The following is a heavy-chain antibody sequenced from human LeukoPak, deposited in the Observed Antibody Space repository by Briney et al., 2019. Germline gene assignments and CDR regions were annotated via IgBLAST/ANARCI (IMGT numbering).Heavy chain of an antibody. CDR3: ARLIDIVLMVYAGWFDP. J-gene: IGHJ5*02. D-gene: IGHD2-8*01. CDR1: GGSISSSSYY. Sequence: SETLSLTCTVSGGSISSSSYYWGWIRQPPGKGLEWIGSIYYSGSTYYNPSLKSRVTISVDTSKNQFSLKPSSVTAADTAAYYCARLIDIVLMVYAGWFDPWGQGTLVTV. CDR2: IYYSGST. V-gene: IGHV4-39*01.